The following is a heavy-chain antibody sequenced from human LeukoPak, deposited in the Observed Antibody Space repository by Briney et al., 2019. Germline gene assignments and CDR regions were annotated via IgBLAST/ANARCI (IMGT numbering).Heavy chain of an antibody. CDR1: GFTFSSYG. J-gene: IGHJ5*02. D-gene: IGHD6-13*01. CDR2: IRYDGGKE. V-gene: IGHV3-30*02. CDR3: APSEEKQQLDP. Sequence: GGSLRLSCAASGFTFSSYGMHWVRQAPGQGLERVALIRYDGGKEYYADSVKGRFTISRDNSKNTLYLQMNSLRAEDTAVYYCAPSEEKQQLDPWGQGTLVTVSS.